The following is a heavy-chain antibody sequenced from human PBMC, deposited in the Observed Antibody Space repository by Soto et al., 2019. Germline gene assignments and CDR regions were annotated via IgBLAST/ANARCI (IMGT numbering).Heavy chain of an antibody. CDR3: VRGRYGSEIH. V-gene: IGHV3-53*04. D-gene: IGHD3-10*01. Sequence: EVRLVESGGGLVQPGGSLSLSCAASGFTVSSNYMTWVRQAPGKGLEWVSLVYSGGATHYAASVKGRFTISTHSSQNTLFLQMNSLRTEATAPYYCVRGRYGSEIHWGQGTKVTVSS. J-gene: IGHJ4*02. CDR2: VYSGGAT. CDR1: GFTVSSNY.